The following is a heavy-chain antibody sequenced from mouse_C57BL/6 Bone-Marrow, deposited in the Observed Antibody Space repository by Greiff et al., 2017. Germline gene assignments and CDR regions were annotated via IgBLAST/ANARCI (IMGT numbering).Heavy chain of an antibody. V-gene: IGHV1-82*01. J-gene: IGHJ3*01. CDR3: ARGGDYEGFAY. CDR2: IYPGDGDT. Sequence: QVQLKESGPELVKPGASVKISCKASGYAFSSSWMNWVKQRPGKGLEWIGRIYPGDGDTNYNGKFKGKATLTADKSSSTAYMQLSSLTSEDSAVYFCARGGDYEGFAYWGQGTLVTVSA. CDR1: GYAFSSSW. D-gene: IGHD2-4*01.